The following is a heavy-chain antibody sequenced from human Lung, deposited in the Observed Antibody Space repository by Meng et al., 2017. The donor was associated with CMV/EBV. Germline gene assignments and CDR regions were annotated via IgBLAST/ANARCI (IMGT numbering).Heavy chain of an antibody. CDR1: GFTFSSYA. Sequence: GESLKISCAASGFTFSSYAMHWVRQAPGKGLEYVSAISSNGGSTYYADSVKGRFTISRDNYKNTLYLQMGSLRAEDMAVYYCARDHDYDFWGGYVDYWGQGXLVTVSS. D-gene: IGHD3-3*01. J-gene: IGHJ4*02. CDR3: ARDHDYDFWGGYVDY. V-gene: IGHV3-64*02. CDR2: ISSNGGST.